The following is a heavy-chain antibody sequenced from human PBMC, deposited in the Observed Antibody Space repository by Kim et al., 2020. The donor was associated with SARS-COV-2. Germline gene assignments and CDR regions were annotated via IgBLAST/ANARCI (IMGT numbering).Heavy chain of an antibody. CDR1: GGSFSGYY. V-gene: IGHV4-34*01. CDR2: INHSGST. Sequence: SETLSLTCAVYGGSFSGYYWSWIRQPPGKGLEWIGEINHSGSTNYNPSLKSRVTISVDTSKNQFSLKLSSVTAADTAVYYCARGHPSAFDIWGQGTMVTVSS. CDR3: ARGHPSAFDI. J-gene: IGHJ3*02.